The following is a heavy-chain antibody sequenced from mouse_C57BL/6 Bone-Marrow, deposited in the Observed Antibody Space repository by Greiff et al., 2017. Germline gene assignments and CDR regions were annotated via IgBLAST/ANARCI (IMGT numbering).Heavy chain of an antibody. J-gene: IGHJ3*01. CDR2: IYPGGGYT. D-gene: IGHD1-1*01. CDR1: GYTFTNYW. Sequence: QVQLQQSGAELVRPGTSVKMSCKASGYTFTNYWIGWAKQRPGHGLEWIGDIYPGGGYTNYNEKFKGKATLTADKSSSTAYMQFSSLTSEDSAIYYCARYEYYGSSPWFAYWGQGTLVTVSA. CDR3: ARYEYYGSSPWFAY. V-gene: IGHV1-63*01.